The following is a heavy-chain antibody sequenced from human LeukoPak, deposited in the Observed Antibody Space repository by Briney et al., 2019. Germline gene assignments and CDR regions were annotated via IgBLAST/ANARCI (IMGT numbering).Heavy chain of an antibody. CDR3: ARISDTVTTPFDY. CDR2: ISSSSTI. Sequence: GGSLRLSCAASGFSFSRYSMNWVRQAPGKGLEWLSYISSSSTIYYADSVKGRFTISRDNAKNSLYLQMNSLRAEDTAVYYCARISDTVTTPFDYWGQGTLVTVSS. CDR1: GFSFSRYS. V-gene: IGHV3-48*01. J-gene: IGHJ4*02. D-gene: IGHD4-17*01.